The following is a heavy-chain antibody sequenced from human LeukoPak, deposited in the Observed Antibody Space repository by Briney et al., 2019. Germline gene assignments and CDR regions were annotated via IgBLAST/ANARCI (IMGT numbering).Heavy chain of an antibody. V-gene: IGHV1-2*02. D-gene: IGHD3-22*01. CDR2: INPNSGGT. Sequence: ASVNVSCKASGYTFTGYYMHWVRQAPGQGLEWMGWINPNSGGTSFAQKFKGRVTMTRDTSINTAYMELSRLTSDDTAVHYCARDSGVKAYSYDSRNYYRIKRLDPWGQGTQGSVSS. CDR1: GYTFTGYY. CDR3: ARDSGVKAYSYDSRNYYRIKRLDP. J-gene: IGHJ5*02.